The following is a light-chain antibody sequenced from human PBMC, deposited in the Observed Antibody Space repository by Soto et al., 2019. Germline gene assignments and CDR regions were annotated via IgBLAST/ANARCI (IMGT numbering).Light chain of an antibody. J-gene: IGLJ1*01. CDR2: DVS. V-gene: IGLV2-14*03. CDR1: SSHVGGYNY. Sequence: QSALTQPAVVSESTAQLITNSCTGNSSHVGGYNYVSWYQHHPGKAPKLLIYDVSNRPSGVSNRFSGSKSDNTASLTISGLQPEDEADYYCSSYTTSNTRQIVFGTGTKVTVL. CDR3: SSYTTSNTRQIV.